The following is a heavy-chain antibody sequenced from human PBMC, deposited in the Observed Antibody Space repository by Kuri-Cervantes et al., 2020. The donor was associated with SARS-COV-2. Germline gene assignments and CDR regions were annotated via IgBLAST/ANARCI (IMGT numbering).Heavy chain of an antibody. CDR1: SNTFTTYG. CDR2: ISAYNGNT. Sequence: ASVKVSCKASSNTFTTYGISWVRQAPGQGLEWMGWISAYNGNTNYAQKLQGRVTMTTDTSTNTAYMELRSLRSDDTAVYYCAREVASYDILTGFVFDPRGQGTLVTVSS. J-gene: IGHJ5*02. D-gene: IGHD3-9*01. CDR3: AREVASYDILTGFVFDP. V-gene: IGHV1-18*01.